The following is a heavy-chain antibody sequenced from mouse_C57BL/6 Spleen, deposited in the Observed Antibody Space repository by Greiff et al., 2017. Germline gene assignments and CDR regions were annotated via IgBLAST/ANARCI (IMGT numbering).Heavy chain of an antibody. CDR3: ARDYYGSSHFDY. D-gene: IGHD1-1*01. J-gene: IGHJ2*01. Sequence: VQLQQSGAELVKPGASVKLSCTASGFNIKDYYMHWVKQRTEQGLEWIGRIDPEDGDTKYAPQFQGKATITADTSSNTAYLQLSSLTSEDTAVYYCARDYYGSSHFDYWGQGTTLTVSS. CDR2: IDPEDGDT. V-gene: IGHV14-2*01. CDR1: GFNIKDYY.